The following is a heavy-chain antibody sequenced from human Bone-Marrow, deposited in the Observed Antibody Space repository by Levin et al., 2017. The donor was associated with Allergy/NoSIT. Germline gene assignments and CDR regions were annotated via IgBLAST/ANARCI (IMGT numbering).Heavy chain of an antibody. CDR1: GASISSNDYY. CDR3: ARDRDYYESSGYDIVYYGMDV. Sequence: SETLSLTCTVSGASISSNDYYWSWIRQPPGKGLEWIGYIYSSGNTHYNPSLKSRVTMSLDASKNQISLQLNSLTAADTAVYYCARDRDYYESSGYDIVYYGMDVWGQGTTVTVSS. V-gene: IGHV4-30-4*01. J-gene: IGHJ6*02. CDR2: IYSSGNT. D-gene: IGHD3-22*01.